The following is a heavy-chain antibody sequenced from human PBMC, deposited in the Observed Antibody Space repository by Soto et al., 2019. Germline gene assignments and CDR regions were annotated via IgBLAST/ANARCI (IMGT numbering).Heavy chain of an antibody. V-gene: IGHV1-69*19. CDR2: ISPMFGAA. D-gene: IGHD3-10*01. CDR1: AGTFNTYA. Sequence: QVQLVQSGAEMKKPGSSVKVSCQSSAGTFNTYAMNWVRQAPGQGPEWMGDISPMFGAANYAPKFQGRVTMTADESTGTSYMQLSSLTSEDTALYFCAMEVQVHTPAFVYWGQGTLVTVSS. J-gene: IGHJ4*02. CDR3: AMEVQVHTPAFVY.